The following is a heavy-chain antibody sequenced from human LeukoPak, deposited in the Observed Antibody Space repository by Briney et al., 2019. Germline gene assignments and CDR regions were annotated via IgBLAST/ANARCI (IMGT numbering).Heavy chain of an antibody. Sequence: SETLSLTCTVSGGSVSSGSYYWSWIRQPPRKGLEWIGYIYYSGSTNYNPSLKSRVTISVDTSKNQFSLKLSSVTAADTAVYYCGRYAAGPFGYWGQGTLVTVAS. V-gene: IGHV4-61*01. CDR1: GGSVSSGSYY. CDR3: GRYAAGPFGY. CDR2: IYYSGST. J-gene: IGHJ4*02. D-gene: IGHD6-13*01.